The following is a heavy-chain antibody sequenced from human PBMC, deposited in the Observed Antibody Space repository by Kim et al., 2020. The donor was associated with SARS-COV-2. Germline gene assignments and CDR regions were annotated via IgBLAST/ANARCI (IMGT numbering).Heavy chain of an antibody. J-gene: IGHJ4*02. V-gene: IGHV3-23*01. CDR2: ISGSGGST. D-gene: IGHD2-2*01. CDR1: GFTFSSYA. Sequence: GGSLRLSCAASGFTFSSYAMSWVRQAPGKGLEWVSAISGSGGSTYYADSVKGRFTISRDNSKNTLYLQMNSLRAEDTAVYYCAKEAGYCSSTSCYSPYFDYWGQGTLVTVSS. CDR3: AKEAGYCSSTSCYSPYFDY.